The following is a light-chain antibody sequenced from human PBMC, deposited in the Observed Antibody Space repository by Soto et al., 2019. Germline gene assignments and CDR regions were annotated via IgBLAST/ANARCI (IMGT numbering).Light chain of an antibody. CDR3: QTWGTGIHVV. Sequence: QLVLTQSPSASASLGASDKLTCTLSSGHSSYAIAWHQQQPEKGPRYLMKLNSDGSHSKGDGIPDRFSGSSSGAERYLTISSLQSEDEADYYCQTWGTGIHVVFGGGTKLTVL. J-gene: IGLJ2*01. CDR1: SGHSSYA. CDR2: LNSDGSH. V-gene: IGLV4-69*01.